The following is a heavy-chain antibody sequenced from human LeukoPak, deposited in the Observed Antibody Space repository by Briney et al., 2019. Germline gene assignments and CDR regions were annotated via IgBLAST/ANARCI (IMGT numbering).Heavy chain of an antibody. J-gene: IGHJ4*02. CDR1: GFTFSSNV. V-gene: IGHV3-23*01. D-gene: IGHD3-22*01. Sequence: GGSLRLSCVASGFTFSSNVMGWVRQAPGKGLEWVSTISGSGGSTYYADSVKGRSTISRDNFKNTLNLQMNSLRAEDTAVYYCAKAQYYYDSSGYYAYWGQGTLVTVSS. CDR2: ISGSGGST. CDR3: AKAQYYYDSSGYYAY.